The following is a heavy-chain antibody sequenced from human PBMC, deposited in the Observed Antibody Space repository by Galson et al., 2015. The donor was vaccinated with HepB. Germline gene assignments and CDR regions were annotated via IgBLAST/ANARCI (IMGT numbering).Heavy chain of an antibody. CDR1: GFTFSGSA. J-gene: IGHJ4*02. V-gene: IGHV3-73*01. CDR3: VRSGDFSGYSSR. CDR2: IRSKATNYAA. D-gene: IGHD6-13*01. Sequence: SLRLSCAAAGFTFSGSAIHWVRQASGRGPEWIGHIRSKATNYAALYVPSLKGRFTISRDDSKNMAYLQMRSLKTDDTALYYCVRSGDFSGYSSRWGQGTLVTVSS.